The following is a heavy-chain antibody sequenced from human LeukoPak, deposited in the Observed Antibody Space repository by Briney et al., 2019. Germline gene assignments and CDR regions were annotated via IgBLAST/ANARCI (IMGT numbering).Heavy chain of an antibody. CDR2: ISSSGSNT. V-gene: IGHV3-11*06. Sequence: PGGSLRLSCAASGFTFSSYYMSWIRQAPGKGLEWVSSISSSGSNTNYADSVKGRFTISRDNAKNSLYLQMNSLRAEDTAVYYCALHPFDMLDPFPGDWGQGTLVTVSS. J-gene: IGHJ4*02. D-gene: IGHD2-8*01. CDR3: ALHPFDMLDPFPGD. CDR1: GFTFSSYY.